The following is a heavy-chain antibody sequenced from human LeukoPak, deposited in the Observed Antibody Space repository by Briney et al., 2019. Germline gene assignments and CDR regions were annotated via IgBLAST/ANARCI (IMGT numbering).Heavy chain of an antibody. J-gene: IGHJ6*03. V-gene: IGHV4-59*01. Sequence: SETLSLTCTVSGGSISSYYWSWIRQPPGKGLEWIGYIYYSGSTNYNPSLKSRVTISVDTSKNQFSLKLSSVTAADTAVYYCAGTRRGGGKSYYYYYMDVWGKGTTVTVSS. CDR3: AGTRRGGGKSYYYYYMDV. CDR1: GGSISSYY. CDR2: IYYSGST. D-gene: IGHD4-23*01.